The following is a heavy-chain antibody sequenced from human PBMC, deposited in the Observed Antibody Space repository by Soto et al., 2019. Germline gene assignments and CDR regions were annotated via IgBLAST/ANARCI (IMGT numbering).Heavy chain of an antibody. CDR1: GFTFSSFA. J-gene: IGHJ1*01. D-gene: IGHD2-2*01. Sequence: ESGGGLVQPGGSLRLSCVASGFTFSSFAMSWVRQAPGKGLEWVSAISVSGGGSSYYADSVKGRFTISRDNSMNTLYLQMNSLRAEDTALYYCAKWARYCSTTTCRKWGQGTLVTVSS. CDR2: ISVSGGGSS. CDR3: AKWARYCSTTTCRK. V-gene: IGHV3-23*01.